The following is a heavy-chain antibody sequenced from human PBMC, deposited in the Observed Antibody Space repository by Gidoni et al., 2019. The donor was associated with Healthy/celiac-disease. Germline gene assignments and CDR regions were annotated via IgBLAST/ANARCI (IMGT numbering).Heavy chain of an antibody. CDR3: AKERGIDYYYYGMDV. J-gene: IGHJ6*02. CDR1: GFTFDDYA. CDR2: ISWNGGSI. Sequence: EVQLVESGGGLVQPGRSLRLSCAASGFTFDDYAMHWVRQAPGKGLGWVSGISWNGGSIGDADSVKGRFTISRDNAKNSLYLQMNSLRAEDTALYYCAKERGIDYYYYGMDVWGQGTTVTVSS. D-gene: IGHD3-16*01. V-gene: IGHV3-9*01.